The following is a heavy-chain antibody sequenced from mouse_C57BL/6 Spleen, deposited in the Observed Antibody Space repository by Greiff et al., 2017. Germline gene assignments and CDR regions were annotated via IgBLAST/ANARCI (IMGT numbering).Heavy chain of an antibody. CDR3: ARGITTAFDY. CDR2: ISSGSSTI. D-gene: IGHD1-2*01. J-gene: IGHJ2*01. Sequence: EVQRVESGGGLVKPGGSLKLSCAASGFTFSDYGMHWVRQAPEKGLEWVAYISSGSSTIYYADTVKGRFTISRDNAKNTLFLQMTSLRSEDTAMXYCARGITTAFDYWGQGTTLTVSS. CDR1: GFTFSDYG. V-gene: IGHV5-17*01.